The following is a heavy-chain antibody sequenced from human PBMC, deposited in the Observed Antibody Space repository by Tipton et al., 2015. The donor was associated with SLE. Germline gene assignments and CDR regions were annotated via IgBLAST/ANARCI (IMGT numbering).Heavy chain of an antibody. D-gene: IGHD1-26*01. Sequence: LRLSCAASGFTFSSYAMSWVRQHPGKGLEWIGYIYYSGSTNYNPSLKSRVTISVDTSKNQFSLKLSSVTAADTAVYYCARLSGVRYAFDIWGQGTMVTVSS. V-gene: IGHV4-59*01. CDR1: GFTFSSYA. J-gene: IGHJ3*02. CDR3: ARLSGVRYAFDI. CDR2: IYYSGST.